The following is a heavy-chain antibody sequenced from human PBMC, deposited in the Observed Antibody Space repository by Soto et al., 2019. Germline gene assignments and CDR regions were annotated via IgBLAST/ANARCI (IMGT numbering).Heavy chain of an antibody. CDR3: ARGDGRGSSGFYYYYGMDV. J-gene: IGHJ6*02. V-gene: IGHV1-46*01. CDR2: ISPYDGST. D-gene: IGHD6-25*01. CDR1: GFTFTNYF. Sequence: QVQLVQSGAEVKKPGASVKVSCKASGFTFTNYFFNWCRQPPRQALGGRGKISPYDGSTNYVQSLQGRVTMTSDTSTSTVYMELSSLRSEDTAVYYCARGDGRGSSGFYYYYGMDVWGHGTTVTVSS.